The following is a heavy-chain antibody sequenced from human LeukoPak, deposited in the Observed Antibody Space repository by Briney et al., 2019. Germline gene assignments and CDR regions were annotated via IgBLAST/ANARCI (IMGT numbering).Heavy chain of an antibody. CDR1: GYRFNVYY. Sequence: ASVKVSCKASGYRFNVYYMHWVRQAPGKGLEWMGWINPNSGGTHYAQKFLGRVTMTRDTSINTAYLELSRLTSDDTALYYCATLYGDYVISDYWGQGTLVTVSS. CDR3: ATLYGDYVISDY. CDR2: INPNSGGT. D-gene: IGHD4-17*01. J-gene: IGHJ4*02. V-gene: IGHV1-2*02.